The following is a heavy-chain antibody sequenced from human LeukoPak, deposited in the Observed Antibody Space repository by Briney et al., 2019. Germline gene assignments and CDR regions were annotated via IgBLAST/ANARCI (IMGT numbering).Heavy chain of an antibody. D-gene: IGHD3-9*01. J-gene: IGHJ4*02. CDR3: ARYFDISTGPGGFDY. CDR1: GYTFTSYG. CDR2: MNPNSGNT. Sequence: ASVRVSCKASGYTFTSYGINWVRQATGQGLEWMGWMNPNSGNTGYAQKFQGRVTMTRNTSINTAYMELSSLRSEDTAVYFCARYFDISTGPGGFDYLGQGTLVTVSS. V-gene: IGHV1-8*02.